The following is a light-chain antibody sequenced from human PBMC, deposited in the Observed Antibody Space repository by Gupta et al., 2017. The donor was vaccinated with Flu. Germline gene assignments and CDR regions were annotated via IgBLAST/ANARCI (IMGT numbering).Light chain of an antibody. Sequence: PSSLSTSTGDRVTITCRASQNIRSYLAWYQQKPGKAPKLLIYAASTLQSGVPSTFSGSGSGTDFTLTISRLQPEDFATYFCQQDYSYPFTFGGGTKVEIK. CDR3: QQDYSYPFT. CDR2: AAS. J-gene: IGKJ4*01. CDR1: QNIRSY. V-gene: IGKV1-8*01.